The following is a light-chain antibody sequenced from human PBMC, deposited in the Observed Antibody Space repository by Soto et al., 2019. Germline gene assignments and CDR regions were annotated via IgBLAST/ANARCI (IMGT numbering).Light chain of an antibody. CDR2: DAS. J-gene: IGKJ2*01. V-gene: IGKV1-5*01. CDR1: QSISRW. CDR3: QQYNSYSPYT. Sequence: DIQMTQSPSTLSASVGDRVTITCRASQSISRWLAWDQQKPGKAPKLLIYDASSLESGVPSRFSGSGSGTEFTLTISSLQPDDFATYYCQQYNSYSPYTFGQGTRVDIK.